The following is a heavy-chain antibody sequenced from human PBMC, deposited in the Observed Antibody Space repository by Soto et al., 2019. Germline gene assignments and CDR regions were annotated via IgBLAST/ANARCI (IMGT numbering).Heavy chain of an antibody. Sequence: QVQLQESGPGLVEPSETLSLTCTVSGGSISSYSWNWIRQPAGKGLEWIGRVDTTGGTNSLPSLKSRVTMSVDTSKNQFSLNLRCVTAADTAVYFCAKDDSGAADIWGQGTMVTVS. J-gene: IGHJ3*02. CDR3: AKDDSGAADI. CDR1: GGSISSYS. V-gene: IGHV4-4*07. CDR2: VDTTGGT. D-gene: IGHD3-16*01.